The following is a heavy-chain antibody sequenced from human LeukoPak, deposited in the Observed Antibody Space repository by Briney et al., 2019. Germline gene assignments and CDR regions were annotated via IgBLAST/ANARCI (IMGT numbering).Heavy chain of an antibody. CDR3: ARQVRAIVVVPAAGGTTPPNFYYYYMDV. J-gene: IGHJ6*03. D-gene: IGHD2-2*01. V-gene: IGHV4-34*01. CDR1: GGSLSGYY. Sequence: PSETLSLTCAVYGGSLSGYYWSWIRQPPGKGLEWIGEINHSGSTNYNPSLKSRVTISVDTSKNQFSLKLSSVTAADTAVYYCARQVRAIVVVPAAGGTTPPNFYYYYMDVWGKGTTVTVSS. CDR2: INHSGST.